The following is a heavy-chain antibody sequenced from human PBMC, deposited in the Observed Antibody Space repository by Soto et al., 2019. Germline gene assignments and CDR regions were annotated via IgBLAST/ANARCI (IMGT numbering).Heavy chain of an antibody. J-gene: IGHJ4*02. D-gene: IGHD2-2*01. V-gene: IGHV3-21*01. CDR1: GFAFNNYG. Sequence: GGSLRLSCTVSGFAFNNYGINWVRQAPGKGLEWVSSISKSDYTYYSDSVKGRFTISRDNAKNSVSLQMNTLRVEDTAVYYCAKDRYCSATSCQDFGSWGQGTLVTVSS. CDR3: AKDRYCSATSCQDFGS. CDR2: ISKSDYT.